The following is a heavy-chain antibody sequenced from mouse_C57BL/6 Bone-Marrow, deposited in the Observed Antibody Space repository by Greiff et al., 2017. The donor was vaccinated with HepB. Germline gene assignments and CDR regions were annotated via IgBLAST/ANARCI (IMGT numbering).Heavy chain of an antibody. CDR3: TPITTVHFDY. D-gene: IGHD1-1*01. CDR1: GFNIKDYY. CDR2: IDPEDGDT. Sequence: VQLQQSGAELVRPGASVKLSCTASGFNIKDYYMHWVKQRPEQGLEWIGRIDPEDGDTEYDPKFQGKATMTADTSSNTAYLQLSSLTSEDTAVYYCTPITTVHFDYWGQGTTLTVSS. V-gene: IGHV14-1*01. J-gene: IGHJ2*01.